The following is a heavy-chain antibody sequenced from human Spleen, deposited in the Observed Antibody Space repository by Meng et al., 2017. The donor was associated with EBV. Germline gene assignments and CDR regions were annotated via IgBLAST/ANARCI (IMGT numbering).Heavy chain of an antibody. CDR2: ISAYNGNT. J-gene: IGHJ4*02. Sequence: QGQLVQAGAEVKKPGASVKVSCKASGYTFINYGITWVRQAPGQGLEWMGWISAYNGNTDYAQNLQGRVTMTKDTSTSTAYMDLRSLTSDDTAVYFCARVSDYDSSGLDYWGQGTLVTVSS. CDR3: ARVSDYDSSGLDY. V-gene: IGHV1-18*01. D-gene: IGHD3-22*01. CDR1: GYTFINYG.